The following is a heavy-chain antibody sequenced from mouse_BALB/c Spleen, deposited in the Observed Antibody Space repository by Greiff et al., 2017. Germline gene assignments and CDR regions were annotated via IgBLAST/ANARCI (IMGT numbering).Heavy chain of an antibody. CDR1: GYTFTDYE. J-gene: IGHJ4*01. V-gene: IGHV1-15*01. CDR2: IDPETGGT. CDR3: EEGLAMDY. Sequence: VQLQQSGAELVRPGASVTLSCKASGYTFTDYEMHWVKQTPVHGLEWIGAIDPETGGTAYNQKFKGKATLTADKSSSTAYMELRSLTSEDSAVYYCEEGLAMDYWGQGTSVTVSS.